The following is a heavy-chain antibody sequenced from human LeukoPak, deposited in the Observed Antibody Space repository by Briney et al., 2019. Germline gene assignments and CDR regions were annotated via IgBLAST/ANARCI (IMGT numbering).Heavy chain of an antibody. CDR2: IDPSDSYT. V-gene: IGHV5-10-1*01. D-gene: IGHD3-22*01. Sequence: YWISWVRQMPGNGLEWMGRIDPSDSYTNYSPSFQGHVTISADKSISTAYLQWSSLKASDTAMYYCARRRKAYDSSGYYLYYFDYWGQGTLVTVSS. CDR1: YW. J-gene: IGHJ4*02. CDR3: ARRRKAYDSSGYYLYYFDY.